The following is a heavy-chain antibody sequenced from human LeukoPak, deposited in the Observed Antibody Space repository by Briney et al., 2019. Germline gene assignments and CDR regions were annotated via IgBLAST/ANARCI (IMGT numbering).Heavy chain of an antibody. Sequence: ASVKVSCKASGYTFRSYGIIWVRQAPGQGLEWLGWISGYTGNTNYTQKFQGRLTLTTDTTTATAYMELRSLRSDDTAVYYCAKTHRGIVVPAAHDYWGQGTLVTVSS. CDR3: AKTHRGIVVPAAHDY. V-gene: IGHV1-18*01. D-gene: IGHD2-2*01. CDR1: GYTFRSYG. J-gene: IGHJ4*02. CDR2: ISGYTGNT.